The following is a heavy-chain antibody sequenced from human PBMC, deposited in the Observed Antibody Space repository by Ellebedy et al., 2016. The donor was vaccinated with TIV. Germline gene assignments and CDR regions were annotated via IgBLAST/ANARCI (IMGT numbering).Heavy chain of an antibody. V-gene: IGHV3-66*01. CDR2: IYSTGTT. CDR1: GLPVGSHF. D-gene: IGHD3-16*01. J-gene: IGHJ4*02. CDR3: ARKSDTLLFAGGDC. Sequence: GESLKISCAASGLPVGSHFMSWVRQAPGRGPECVSIIYSTGTTDYADSVRGRFTISRDSAKNTLYLQMNSLRVEDTAVYYCARKSDTLLFAGGDCWGQGTLVTVSS.